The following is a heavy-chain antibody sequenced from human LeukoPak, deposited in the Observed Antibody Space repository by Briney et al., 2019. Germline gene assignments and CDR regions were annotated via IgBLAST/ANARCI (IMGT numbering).Heavy chain of an antibody. CDR1: GGSISTYY. CDR2: IYYSGST. Sequence: PSETLSLTCTVSGGSISTYYWIWIRHAPGTGLEWNGYIYYSGSTNYNHSLNSRVTISVDTSKNQFSLRLSSVTAADTAMYYCARTLRGYSYGAYFDYWGQGTLVTVSS. V-gene: IGHV4-59*01. J-gene: IGHJ4*02. CDR3: ARTLRGYSYGAYFDY. D-gene: IGHD5-18*01.